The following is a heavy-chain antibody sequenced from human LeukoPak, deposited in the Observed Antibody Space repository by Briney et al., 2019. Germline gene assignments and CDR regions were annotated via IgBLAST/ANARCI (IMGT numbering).Heavy chain of an antibody. CDR3: ARDYTMIEAFDI. D-gene: IGHD3-22*01. CDR1: GFTFSSYA. Sequence: GGSLRLSCAASGFTFSSYAMSWVRQAPGKGLEWVSAISGSGGSTYYADSVKGRFTISRDNAKNSLYLQMNSLRAEDTAVYYCARDYTMIEAFDIWGQGTMVTVSS. CDR2: ISGSGGST. J-gene: IGHJ3*02. V-gene: IGHV3-23*01.